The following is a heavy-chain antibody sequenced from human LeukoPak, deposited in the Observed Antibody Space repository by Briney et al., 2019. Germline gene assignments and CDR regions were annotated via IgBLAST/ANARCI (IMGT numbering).Heavy chain of an antibody. CDR1: GFTFRSYE. J-gene: IGHJ6*02. D-gene: IGHD2-2*01. V-gene: IGHV3-48*03. CDR3: ARARCSSTSCYRGYYGMDV. CDR2: ISSSGSTI. Sequence: GGSLRLSCAASGFTFRSYEMNFVREAPGKVLEWVSYISSSGSTIYYADSVKGRFAISRDNAKNSLYLQMNSLRAEDTAVYYCARARCSSTSCYRGYYGMDVWGQGTTVTVSS.